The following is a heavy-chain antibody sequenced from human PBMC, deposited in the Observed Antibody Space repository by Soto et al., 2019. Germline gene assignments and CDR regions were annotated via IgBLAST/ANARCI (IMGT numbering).Heavy chain of an antibody. D-gene: IGHD3-22*01. V-gene: IGHV4-34*01. CDR1: GGSFSGSY. CDR3: ASDNSGISTDYYDSRGYGGLDY. J-gene: IGHJ4*02. Sequence: QVQLQQWGAGLLKPSETLSLTCAVYGGSFSGSYWSWIRQPPGKGLEWIGEINHSGSTNYNPSLMRRVTKSVDTPKNQFCLKLSSVTAADAAVYYCASDNSGISTDYYDSRGYGGLDYWVQGTLVTVSS. CDR2: INHSGST.